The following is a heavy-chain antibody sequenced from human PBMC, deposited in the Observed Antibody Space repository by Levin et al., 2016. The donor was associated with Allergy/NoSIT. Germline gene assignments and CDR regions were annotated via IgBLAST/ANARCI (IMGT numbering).Heavy chain of an antibody. CDR1: GYTFTSYA. CDR3: AAGFLWWQQLETSFDY. V-gene: IGHV1-58*01. CDR2: IVVGSGNT. Sequence: SVKVSCKASGYTFTSYAVQWVRQARGQRLEWIGWIVVGSGNTNYAQKFQERVTITRDMSTSTAYMELSSLRSEDTAVYYCAAGFLWWQQLETSFDYWGQGTLVTVSS. D-gene: IGHD6-13*01. J-gene: IGHJ4*02.